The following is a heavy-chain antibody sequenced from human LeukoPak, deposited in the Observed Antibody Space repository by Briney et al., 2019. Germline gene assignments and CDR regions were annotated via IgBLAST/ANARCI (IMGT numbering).Heavy chain of an antibody. Sequence: TGGSLRLSCAASGFTFSSYEMNWVRQAPGKGLEWVANIKQDGSEKYYVDSVKGRFTISRDNAKNSLYLQMNSLRAEDTAVYYCARRGGFLGWFDPWGQGTLVTVSS. CDR1: GFTFSSYE. V-gene: IGHV3-7*01. CDR2: IKQDGSEK. CDR3: ARRGGFLGWFDP. D-gene: IGHD3-16*01. J-gene: IGHJ5*02.